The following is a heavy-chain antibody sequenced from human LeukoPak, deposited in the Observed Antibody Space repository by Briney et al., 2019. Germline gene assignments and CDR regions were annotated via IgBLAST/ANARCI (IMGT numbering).Heavy chain of an antibody. J-gene: IGHJ4*02. CDR2: IYYSGST. Sequence: SSETLSLTCTVSGGSISSSSYYWGWIRQPPGKGLEWIGSIYYSGSTYYNPSLKSRVTISVDTSKNQFPLRLSSVTAADTAVYYCARVMRSWGSFDYWGQGTLVTVSS. V-gene: IGHV4-39*06. CDR3: ARVMRSWGSFDY. D-gene: IGHD7-27*01. CDR1: GGSISSSSYY.